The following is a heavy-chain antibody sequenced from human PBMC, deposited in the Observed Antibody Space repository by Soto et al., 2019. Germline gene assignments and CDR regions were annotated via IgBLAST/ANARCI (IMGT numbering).Heavy chain of an antibody. CDR1: GASIITDDW. CDR3: ARASASSKLRGVVIN. Sequence: QVQLQESGPGLVKPSGTLSLTCALSGASIITDDWWSWVRQPPGKEMEWIGEIYHSGNTNFNPSVKIRVTISLDPSKNQFSLTVSSVNAADTAIYYCARASASSKLRGVVINWGQGTLVTVSS. V-gene: IGHV4-4*02. J-gene: IGHJ4*02. D-gene: IGHD3-10*01. CDR2: IYHSGNT.